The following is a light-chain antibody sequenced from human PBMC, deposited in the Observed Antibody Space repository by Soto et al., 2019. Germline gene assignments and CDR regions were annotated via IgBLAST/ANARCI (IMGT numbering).Light chain of an antibody. J-gene: IGLJ2*01. CDR3: SSYTSSSTLV. CDR1: SSDVGNYDL. V-gene: IGLV2-14*02. Sequence: QSALTQPASVSGSPGQSITISCTGSSSDVGNYDLVSWYQQHPGKVPKLMIYEVSNRPSGVSNRFSGSKSGNTASLTISGLQAEDEADYYCSSYTSSSTLVFGGGTKLTVL. CDR2: EVS.